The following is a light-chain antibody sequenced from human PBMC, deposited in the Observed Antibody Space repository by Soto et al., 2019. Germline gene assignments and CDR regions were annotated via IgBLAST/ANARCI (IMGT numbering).Light chain of an antibody. CDR1: SSDVGAYDH. V-gene: IGLV2-14*01. CDR2: EIS. Sequence: QSALTQPASVSGSPGQSITISCSGTSSDVGAYDHVSWYQQYPGKAPKFIIFEISNRPSGISSRFSGSRSGNTAALTISRLQAEDEAYYYCSSYTRRDTVSFGGGTKVTAL. CDR3: SSYTRRDTVS. J-gene: IGLJ2*01.